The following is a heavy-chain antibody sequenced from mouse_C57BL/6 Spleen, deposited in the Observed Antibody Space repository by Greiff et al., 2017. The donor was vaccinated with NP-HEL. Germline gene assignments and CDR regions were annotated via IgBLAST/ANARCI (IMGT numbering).Heavy chain of an antibody. D-gene: IGHD3-2*02. J-gene: IGHJ2*01. CDR1: GYTFTSYG. V-gene: IGHV1-81*01. CDR3: ARDDSSGYSYYFDD. CDR2: IYPRSGNT. Sequence: QVQLQQSGAELARPGASVKLSCKASGYTFTSYGISWVKQRTGQGLEWIGEIYPRSGNTYYNEKFKGKATLTADKSSSTAYMELRSLTSEDSAVYFCARDDSSGYSYYFDDWGQGTTLTVSS.